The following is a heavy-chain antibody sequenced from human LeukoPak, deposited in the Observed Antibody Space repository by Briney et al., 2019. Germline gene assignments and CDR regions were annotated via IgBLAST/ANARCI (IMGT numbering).Heavy chain of an antibody. D-gene: IGHD3-10*01. V-gene: IGHV3-30*04. CDR1: GFTFSSYA. CDR2: ISYDGSNK. J-gene: IGHJ4*02. Sequence: GRSLRLSCAASGFTFSSYAMHWVRQAPGKGLEWVAVISYDGSNKYYADSVKGRFTISRDNSKNTLYLQMNSLRAEDTAVYYCANAGFGERLDYWGQGTLVTVSS. CDR3: ANAGFGERLDY.